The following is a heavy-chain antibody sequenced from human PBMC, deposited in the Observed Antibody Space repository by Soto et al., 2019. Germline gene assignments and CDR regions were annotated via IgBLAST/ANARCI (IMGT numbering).Heavy chain of an antibody. CDR3: ARGDIVATINYFDY. Sequence: SETLSLTCTVSGVSVSSGLYYWNWMRQPPGKGLEWIGYIYYSGSTNYNPSLKSRVTISLDTSKNQFSLKLTSVTAADTAVYYCARGDIVATINYFDYWGQGTLVTVSS. CDR1: GVSVSSGLYY. CDR2: IYYSGST. J-gene: IGHJ4*02. V-gene: IGHV4-61*01. D-gene: IGHD5-12*01.